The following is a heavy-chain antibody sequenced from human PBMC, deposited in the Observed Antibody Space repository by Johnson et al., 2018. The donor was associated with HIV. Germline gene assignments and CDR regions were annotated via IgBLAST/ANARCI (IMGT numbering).Heavy chain of an antibody. CDR3: ARDRVITFGGVIGRGAFDI. CDR2: ISYDGSHQ. Sequence: QVQLVESGGGVVQPGRSLRLSCAASGFTFSSYAMHWVRQAPGKWLDWVAAISYDGSHQYYADSVQGRFTLSRDNSKNTLYLQMNSLRAEDTAVYYCARDRVITFGGVIGRGAFDIWGQGTMVTVSS. V-gene: IGHV3-30-3*01. CDR1: GFTFSSYA. D-gene: IGHD3-16*02. J-gene: IGHJ3*02.